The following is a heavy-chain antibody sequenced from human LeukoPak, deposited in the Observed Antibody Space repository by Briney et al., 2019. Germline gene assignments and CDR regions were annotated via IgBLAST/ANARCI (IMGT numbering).Heavy chain of an antibody. V-gene: IGHV3-7*01. CDR1: GFTFSSYW. CDR3: ARDPDYGDYVNYFDY. Sequence: PGGSLRLSCAASGFTFSSYWMSWVRQAPGKGLEWVANIKQDGSEKYYMDSVKGRFTISRDNAKNSLYLQMNSLRAEDTAVYYCARDPDYGDYVNYFDYWGQGTLVTVSS. CDR2: IKQDGSEK. J-gene: IGHJ4*02. D-gene: IGHD4-17*01.